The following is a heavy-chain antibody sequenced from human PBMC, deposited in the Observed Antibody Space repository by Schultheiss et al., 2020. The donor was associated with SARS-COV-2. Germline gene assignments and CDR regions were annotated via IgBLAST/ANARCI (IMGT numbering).Heavy chain of an antibody. CDR3: ARAAVLAGYGMDV. V-gene: IGHV4-61*01. J-gene: IGHJ6*02. D-gene: IGHD2-8*02. CDR1: GGSVSSGSYY. CDR2: IYYSGST. Sequence: SETLSLTCTVSGGSVSSGSYYWSWIRQPPGKGLEWIGYIYYSGSTNYNPSLKSRVTISVDTSKNQFSLKLSSVTAADTAVYYCARAAVLAGYGMDVWGQGTTVTVSS.